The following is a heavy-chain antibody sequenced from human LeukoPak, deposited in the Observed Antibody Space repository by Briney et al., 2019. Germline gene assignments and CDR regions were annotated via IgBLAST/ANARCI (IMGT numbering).Heavy chain of an antibody. V-gene: IGHV3-7*01. CDR2: IKQDGSEK. J-gene: IGHJ4*02. D-gene: IGHD5-12*01. Sequence: GGSLRLSCVASGFTFSSYWMSWVRQAPGKGLEWVANIKQDGSEKYYVDSVKGRFTISRDNAKNSLYLQMNSLRAEDTAVYYCARSSGYDWALGRFDYWGQGTLVTVSS. CDR3: ARSSGYDWALGRFDY. CDR1: GFTFSSYW.